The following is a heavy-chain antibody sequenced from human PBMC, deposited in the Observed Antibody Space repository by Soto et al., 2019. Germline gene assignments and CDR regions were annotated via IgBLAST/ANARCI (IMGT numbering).Heavy chain of an antibody. D-gene: IGHD1-20*01. CDR2: IYYSGST. J-gene: IGHJ6*02. Sequence: QVQLQESGPGLVKPSQTLSLTCTVSGGSISSGGYYWSWIRQHPGKGLEWIGYIYYSGSTYYNPYLQSRVTKSVDTSKNQFSLKLSSVTAADTAVYYCAGCNWNRYYYDSMDVWGQGTKVTVSS. V-gene: IGHV4-31*03. CDR3: AGCNWNRYYYDSMDV. CDR1: GGSISSGGYY.